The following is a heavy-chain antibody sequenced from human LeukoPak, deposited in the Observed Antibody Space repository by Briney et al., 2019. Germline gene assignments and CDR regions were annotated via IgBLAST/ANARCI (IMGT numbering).Heavy chain of an antibody. Sequence: GGSLRLSCATSGFSFTDYPMNWVRQAPGKGLEWVGRIKSKTDGGTTDYAAPVKGRFTISRDDSKNTLYLQMNSLKTEDTAVYYCTTAIGFGGVMVYWGQGTLVTVSS. CDR2: IKSKTDGGTT. J-gene: IGHJ4*02. CDR3: TTAIGFGGVMVY. V-gene: IGHV3-15*01. D-gene: IGHD3-16*01. CDR1: GFSFTDYP.